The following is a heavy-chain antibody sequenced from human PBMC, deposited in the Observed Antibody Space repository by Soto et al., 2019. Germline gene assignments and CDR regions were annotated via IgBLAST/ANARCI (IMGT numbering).Heavy chain of an antibody. J-gene: IGHJ4*02. Sequence: QVQLVQSGAEVKKPGASVKVSCKASGYTFTSYGISWVRQAPGQGLEWMGWISAYNGNTNYAQKLQGRVTMTTDTSTSIAYMELRSLRSDDTAVYYCAVKDCSGGSCYFLPLDYWGQGTLVTVSS. D-gene: IGHD2-15*01. CDR3: AVKDCSGGSCYFLPLDY. CDR1: GYTFTSYG. V-gene: IGHV1-18*01. CDR2: ISAYNGNT.